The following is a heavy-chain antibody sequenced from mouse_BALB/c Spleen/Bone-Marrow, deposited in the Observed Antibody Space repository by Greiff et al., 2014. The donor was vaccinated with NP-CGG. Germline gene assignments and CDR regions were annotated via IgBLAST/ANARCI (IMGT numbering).Heavy chain of an antibody. CDR2: IDPANGNT. J-gene: IGHJ4*01. Sequence: LVESGAELVKPGASVKLSCTASGFNIKDTYMHWVKQRPEQGLEWTGRIDPANGNTKYDPKFQGKATITADTSSNTAYLQLSSLTSEDTAVYYCARYYYAMDYWGQGTSVTVSS. CDR1: GFNIKDTY. V-gene: IGHV14-3*02. CDR3: ARYYYAMDY.